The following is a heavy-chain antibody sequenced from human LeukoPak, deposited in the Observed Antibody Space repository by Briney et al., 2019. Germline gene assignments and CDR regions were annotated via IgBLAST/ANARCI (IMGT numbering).Heavy chain of an antibody. CDR1: GFTFSNNC. CDR3: ASPPLYCIGGSCYSYFDY. Sequence: GGSLRLSCVAAGFTFSNNCKHWVRQVPGKGLVWVSCINSDGSSTTYADSVKGRFTISRDNAKNTLYLQMNSLRAEDTAVYYCASPPLYCIGGSCYSYFDYWGQGTLVTVSS. D-gene: IGHD2-15*01. V-gene: IGHV3-74*01. CDR2: INSDGSST. J-gene: IGHJ4*02.